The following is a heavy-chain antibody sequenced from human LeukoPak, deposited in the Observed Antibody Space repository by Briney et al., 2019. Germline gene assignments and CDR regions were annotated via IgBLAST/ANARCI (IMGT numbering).Heavy chain of an antibody. CDR2: ISWNSGSI. Sequence: PGGSLRLSCAASGFTFDDYAMHWVRQAPGKGLEWVSGISWNSGSIGYADSVKGRFTISRDNAKNSLYLQMNSLRAEDTALYYCAKDSRPTSPGVAVAGTGYYFDFWGQGALVTVST. J-gene: IGHJ4*02. V-gene: IGHV3-9*01. D-gene: IGHD6-19*01. CDR1: GFTFDDYA. CDR3: AKDSRPTSPGVAVAGTGYYFDF.